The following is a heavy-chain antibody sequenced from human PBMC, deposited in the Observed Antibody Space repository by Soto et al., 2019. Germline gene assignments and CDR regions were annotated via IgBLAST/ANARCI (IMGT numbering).Heavy chain of an antibody. J-gene: IGHJ4*02. CDR2: IYYSGST. D-gene: IGHD4-17*01. CDR3: ARTYGDYVFDY. CDR1: GGSVSSGSYY. Sequence: SETLSLTCTVSGGSVSSGSYYWSWIRQPPGKGLEWIGSIYYSGSTNYSPSLKSRVTISVDTSKNQFSLKLSSMTAADTAVYYCARTYGDYVFDYWGQGTLVTVSS. V-gene: IGHV4-61*01.